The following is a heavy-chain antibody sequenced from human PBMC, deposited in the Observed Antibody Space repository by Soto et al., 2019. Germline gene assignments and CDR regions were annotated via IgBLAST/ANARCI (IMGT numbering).Heavy chain of an antibody. Sequence: GGSLRLSCEASGFSFSRHSMNWVRQAPGKGLEWVSSIGNDPSYLYYAGSVKGRFTISRDNAKNSLYLQMNSLRAEDTAVYYCAKCNGDIYYYYAMDVWGQGTTVTVSS. CDR3: AKCNGDIYYYYAMDV. CDR1: GFSFSRHS. J-gene: IGHJ6*02. CDR2: IGNDPSYL. D-gene: IGHD2-8*01. V-gene: IGHV3-21*06.